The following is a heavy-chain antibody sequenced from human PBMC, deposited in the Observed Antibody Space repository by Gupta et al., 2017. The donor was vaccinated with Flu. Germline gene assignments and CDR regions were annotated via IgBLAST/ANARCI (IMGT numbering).Heavy chain of an antibody. CDR3: ARDEVAGNWFDP. CDR2: ISSSSSYI. CDR1: ASTFSSYS. V-gene: IGHV3-21*01. J-gene: IGHJ5*02. Sequence: EVQLVESGGGLVKPGGSLRLSCAASASTFSSYSMTWVRQAPGKGLEWVSSISSSSSYIYYADSVKGRFTISRDNAKNSLYLQMNSLRAEDTAVYYCARDEVAGNWFDPWGQGTLVTVSS. D-gene: IGHD6-19*01.